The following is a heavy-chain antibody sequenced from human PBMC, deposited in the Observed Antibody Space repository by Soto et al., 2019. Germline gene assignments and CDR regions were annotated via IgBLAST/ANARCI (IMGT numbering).Heavy chain of an antibody. Sequence: QVQLVQSGAEVQKPGSSVKVSCKASGGTFSSYAISWVRQAPGQGLEWMGGIIPIFGTANYAQKFQGRVTITADEATITAYMELSSLRSEDTAVYYCARVGDGYGGAFDIWGQGTMVTVSS. CDR1: GGTFSSYA. CDR3: ARVGDGYGGAFDI. D-gene: IGHD5-12*01. V-gene: IGHV1-69*01. CDR2: IIPIFGTA. J-gene: IGHJ3*02.